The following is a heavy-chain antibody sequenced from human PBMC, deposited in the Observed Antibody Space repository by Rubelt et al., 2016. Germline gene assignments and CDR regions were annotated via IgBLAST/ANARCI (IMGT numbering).Heavy chain of an antibody. Sequence: TFTSYGITWVRQAPGQGLEWMGWISAYNGNTNYAQKFQGRVTMTTDTSTTTAYMELRGLRSDDTAVYYCAREISLTVWGQGTLVTVPS. CDR2: ISAYNGNT. CDR3: AREISLTV. V-gene: IGHV1-18*01. D-gene: IGHD3-3*02. J-gene: IGHJ4*02. CDR1: TFTSYG.